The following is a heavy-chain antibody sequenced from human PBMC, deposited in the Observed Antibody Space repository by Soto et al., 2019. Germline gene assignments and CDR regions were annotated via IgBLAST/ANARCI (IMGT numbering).Heavy chain of an antibody. Sequence: QVQVVQSGAEVKKPGASVKVSCKASGYTFTTYFMHWVRQAPGQGLEWMGVINPTGGTTSYAQKFQGRVIMTRYTSTSTVYMELSSRRSEDTAVYYCARGGSVLTAIMTRELNYWGQGTLVTVSS. CDR1: GYTFTTYF. D-gene: IGHD5-18*01. J-gene: IGHJ4*02. CDR2: INPTGGTT. CDR3: ARGGSVLTAIMTRELNY. V-gene: IGHV1-46*01.